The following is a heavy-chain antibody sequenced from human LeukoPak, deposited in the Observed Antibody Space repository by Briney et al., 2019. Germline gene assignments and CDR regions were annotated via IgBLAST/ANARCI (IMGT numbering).Heavy chain of an antibody. J-gene: IGHJ3*02. CDR3: AKDRGGGRDAFDI. Sequence: PSETLSLTCSVSGDSISSYAWSWIRRPPGKGLEWIGDISRSGDTNYSPSLKSRLTISVDMSKNQFSLKLRSVTAADTAVCYCAKDRGGGRDAFDIWGQGTVVTVSS. V-gene: IGHV4-59*01. CDR1: GDSISSYA. CDR2: ISRSGDT. D-gene: IGHD3-10*01.